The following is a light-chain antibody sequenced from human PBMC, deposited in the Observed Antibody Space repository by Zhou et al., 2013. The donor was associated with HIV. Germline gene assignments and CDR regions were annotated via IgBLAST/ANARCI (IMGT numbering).Light chain of an antibody. CDR1: QSVSRY. J-gene: IGKJ5*01. CDR2: DAS. Sequence: EIVLTQSPANLSLSPGETATLSCRASQSVSRYLAWYQQKLGQAPRLLIYDASRRATGVPARFSGSGSGTEFTLTISSLQSEDFEVYFCQQYNNWPLTFGQGTRLEIK. CDR3: QQYNNWPLT. V-gene: IGKV3D-15*01.